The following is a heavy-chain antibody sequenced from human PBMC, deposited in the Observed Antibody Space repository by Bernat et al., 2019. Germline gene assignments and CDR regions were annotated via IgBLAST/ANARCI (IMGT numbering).Heavy chain of an antibody. D-gene: IGHD4-17*01. V-gene: IGHV3-48*03. J-gene: IGHJ4*02. Sequence: EVQVVESGGGLVQPGGSLRLSCAASGFMLGNHDMIWVRQAPGKGLEFVSFISVSGTAVYYADSVKGRFTVSRDNARNSLYLQMNSLRAEDTAVYYCTTPLDYAVHYFEYWGQGTVVTVSS. CDR3: TTPLDYAVHYFEY. CDR1: GFMLGNHD. CDR2: ISVSGTAV.